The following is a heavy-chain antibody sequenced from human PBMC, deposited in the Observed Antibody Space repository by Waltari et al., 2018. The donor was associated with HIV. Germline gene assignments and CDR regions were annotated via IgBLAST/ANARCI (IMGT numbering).Heavy chain of an antibody. CDR3: ARVRVRAAGMDV. V-gene: IGHV3-30*04. D-gene: IGHD6-25*01. Sequence: QVQLVESGGGVVQPGGSLRLSCAASGFTINRYAMHWVRQAPGRGLEWVAVISYDGNNQYYADSVKGRFTISRDTPKNTLYLQMNSLRVEDTAVFYCARVRVRAAGMDVWGQGTTVTVSS. J-gene: IGHJ6*02. CDR2: ISYDGNNQ. CDR1: GFTINRYA.